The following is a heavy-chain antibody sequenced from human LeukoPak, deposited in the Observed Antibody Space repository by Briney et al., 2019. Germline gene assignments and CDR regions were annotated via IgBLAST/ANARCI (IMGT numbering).Heavy chain of an antibody. V-gene: IGHV3-21*04. CDR1: GFTFSSYS. CDR3: ARSGEAAETRLDY. J-gene: IGHJ4*02. D-gene: IGHD1-26*01. Sequence: GGSLRLSCAAFGFTFSSYSMNWVRQAPGKGLEWVSSISSSSSYIYYADSVKGRFTISRDNAKNSLYLQMNSLRAEDTAVYYCARSGEAAETRLDYWGQGTLVTVSS. CDR2: ISSSSSYI.